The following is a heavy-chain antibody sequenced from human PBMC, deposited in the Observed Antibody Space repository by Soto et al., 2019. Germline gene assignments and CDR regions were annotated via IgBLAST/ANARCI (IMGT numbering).Heavy chain of an antibody. CDR3: ARDLPDSSGDNWFDP. CDR1: GYTFTGYY. V-gene: IGHV1-2*04. D-gene: IGHD3-22*01. CDR2: INPNSGGT. J-gene: IGHJ5*02. Sequence: ASVKVSCKASGYTFTGYYMHWVRQAPGQGLEWMGWINPNSGGTNYAQKFQGWVTMTRDTSISTAYMELSSLRSEDTAVYYCARDLPDSSGDNWFDPWGQGTLVTVSS.